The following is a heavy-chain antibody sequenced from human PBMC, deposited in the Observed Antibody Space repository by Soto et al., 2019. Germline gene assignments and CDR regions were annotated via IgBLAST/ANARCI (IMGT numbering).Heavy chain of an antibody. CDR3: AHSMTMVDYYYYGMDV. V-gene: IGHV2-5*02. D-gene: IGHD3-10*01. Sequence: QITLKESGPTLVKPTQTLTLTCTFSGFSLSTSGVGVGWIRQPPGKALEWLALIYWDDDKRYSPSLKSRLTITKDTTKHQVVLTRTNKDPVDTATYYCAHSMTMVDYYYYGMDVWGQGTTVTVSS. CDR2: IYWDDDK. J-gene: IGHJ6*02. CDR1: GFSLSTSGVG.